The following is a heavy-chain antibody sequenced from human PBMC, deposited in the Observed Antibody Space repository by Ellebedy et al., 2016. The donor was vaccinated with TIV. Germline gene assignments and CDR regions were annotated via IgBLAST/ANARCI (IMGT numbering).Heavy chain of an antibody. Sequence: GESLKISCKTSGYSFTNYWIGWVRQMPGKGLEWMGIIYPGDSETRYSPSFQGHVTVSADKSISTAYLQWSGLKASDTAMYYCARRGITMVRGEVYAFDIWGQGTMATVSS. D-gene: IGHD3-10*01. CDR1: GYSFTNYW. V-gene: IGHV5-51*01. J-gene: IGHJ3*02. CDR3: ARRGITMVRGEVYAFDI. CDR2: IYPGDSET.